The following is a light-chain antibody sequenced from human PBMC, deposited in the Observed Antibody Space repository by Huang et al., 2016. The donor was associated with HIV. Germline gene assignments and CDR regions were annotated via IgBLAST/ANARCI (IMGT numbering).Light chain of an antibody. CDR3: QQYWSTPPAT. J-gene: IGKJ1*01. V-gene: IGKV1-NL1*01. CDR2: AAS. Sequence: DIQMTQSPSSLPASVGDRVTITCRASQGISNSLAWYQQKPGKAPKLLLYAASKLESGVPYRFSGSASGTDYTITISSLQPEDFVCYYCQQYWSTPPATFGQGTKVEIK. CDR1: QGISNS.